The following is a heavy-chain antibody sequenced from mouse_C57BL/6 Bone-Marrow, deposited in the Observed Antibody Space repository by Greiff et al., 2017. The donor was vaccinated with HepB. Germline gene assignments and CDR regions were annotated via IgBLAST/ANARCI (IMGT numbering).Heavy chain of an antibody. V-gene: IGHV5-6*01. D-gene: IGHD1-1*01. J-gene: IGHJ3*01. CDR3: ARPSYYYGSRWFAY. CDR1: GFTFSSYG. Sequence: DVQLVESGGDLVKPGGSLKLSCAASGFTFSSYGMSWVRQTPDKRLEWVATISSGGSYTYYPDSLKGRFTISRDNAKNTLYLQMSSLKSEDTAVDYCARPSYYYGSRWFAYWGQGTLVTVSA. CDR2: ISSGGSYT.